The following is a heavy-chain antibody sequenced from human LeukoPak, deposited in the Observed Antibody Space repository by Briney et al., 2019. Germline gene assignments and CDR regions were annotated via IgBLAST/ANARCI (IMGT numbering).Heavy chain of an antibody. Sequence: SETLSLTCTVSGASMSDTGFYWGWVRQPPGTGLEFIGSIFYSGTTYYNPSLKCRVTISVDSSKNEFSLRLSSVTAADTAVYYCARRGSGYRDAFDIWGRGTMVTVSS. CDR1: GASMSDTGFY. V-gene: IGHV4-39*01. CDR3: ARRGSGYRDAFDI. J-gene: IGHJ3*02. D-gene: IGHD3-3*01. CDR2: IFYSGTT.